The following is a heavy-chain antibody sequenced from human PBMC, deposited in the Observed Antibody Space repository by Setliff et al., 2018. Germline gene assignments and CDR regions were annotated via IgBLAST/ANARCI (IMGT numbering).Heavy chain of an antibody. CDR2: IGGRGIST. Sequence: GGSLRLSCAASGFTFGYFAMTWVRQAPGKGLEWVSGIGGRGISTYYADSVKGRFIISRDNSENTLYLQMNSLTAEDTAVYYCARVGSKPQLGWFDPWGQGTLVTVSS. J-gene: IGHJ5*02. D-gene: IGHD1-26*01. V-gene: IGHV3-23*01. CDR1: GFTFGYFA. CDR3: ARVGSKPQLGWFDP.